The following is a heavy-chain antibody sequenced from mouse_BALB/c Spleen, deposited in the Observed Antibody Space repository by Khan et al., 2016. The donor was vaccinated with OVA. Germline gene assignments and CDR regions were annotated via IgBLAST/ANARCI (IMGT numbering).Heavy chain of an antibody. CDR3: ARGRGNYRFAY. V-gene: IGHV1S137*01. CDR1: GYTFTDFS. Sequence: QVRLQQSGAELVRPGVSVKISCKGSGYTFTDFSMHWVKQSHAKSLEWIGVISTYYGDANYNQKFKGKATMTVDKSSSTAYMELARLTSEDSAIYYCARGRGNYRFAYWGQGTLVTVSA. J-gene: IGHJ3*01. D-gene: IGHD2-1*01. CDR2: ISTYYGDA.